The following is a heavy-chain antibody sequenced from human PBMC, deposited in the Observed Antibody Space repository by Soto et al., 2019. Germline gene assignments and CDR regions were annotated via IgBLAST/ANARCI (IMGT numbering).Heavy chain of an antibody. CDR1: GDTFSNYA. Sequence: QVQLVQSAAEVKNPGSSVKVSCKASGDTFSNYAFSWVRQAPGQGLEWMGGIIPMFVKPNYADNFQGRVTFTADDSTNTVYMELTNSRSEATAVNFCVRPYRSVWYCGAWFWGQGTLVTVPA. V-gene: IGHV1-69*01. CDR3: VRPYRSVWYCGAWF. CDR2: IIPMFVKP. D-gene: IGHD6-19*01. J-gene: IGHJ4*02.